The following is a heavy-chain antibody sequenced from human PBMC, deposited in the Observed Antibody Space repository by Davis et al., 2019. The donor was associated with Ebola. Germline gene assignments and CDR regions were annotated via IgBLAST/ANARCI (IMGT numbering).Heavy chain of an antibody. J-gene: IGHJ4*02. D-gene: IGHD6-13*01. CDR1: GGSFSGYY. CDR3: ARQAAAALDGLI. V-gene: IGHV4-34*01. CDR2: IYYSGST. Sequence: SETLSLTCAVYGGSFSGYYWTWIRQPPGKGLEWTGSIYYSGSTYYNPSLKSRVTISVDTSKNQFSLKLSSVTAADTAVYYCARQAAAALDGLIWGQGTLVTVSS.